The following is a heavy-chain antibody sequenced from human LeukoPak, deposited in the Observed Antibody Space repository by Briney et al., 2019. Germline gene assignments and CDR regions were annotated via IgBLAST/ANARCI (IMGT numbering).Heavy chain of an antibody. V-gene: IGHV4-34*01. J-gene: IGHJ6*03. D-gene: IGHD3-10*01. CDR3: ARRVGRYFGERAYYYNYMDV. Sequence: PSETLSLTCAVYGGSFSGYYWSWIRPPPGKGLEWIGEINHSGSSKYIPSLKSRVTISVDTSKNQFSLKLSSVTAADTAVYYCARRVGRYFGERAYYYNYMDVWAKGTTVTISS. CDR2: INHSGSS. CDR1: GGSFSGYY.